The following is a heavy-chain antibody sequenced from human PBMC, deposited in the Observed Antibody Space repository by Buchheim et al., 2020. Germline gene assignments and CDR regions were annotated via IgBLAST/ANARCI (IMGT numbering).Heavy chain of an antibody. Sequence: EVQLVASGGGLVQPGGSLRLSCEASGFAFSTYTMNWVRQAPGKGLEWVANIIQDGSGKHYAESVKGRFTVSRDNAKDLVFLQRDSLTAEDTAVYCCARGYPYDCSSVNCAGCFDSWGQGSL. CDR1: GFAFSTYT. J-gene: IGHJ4*03. V-gene: IGHV3-7*01. CDR3: ARGYPYDCSSVNCAGCFDS. CDR2: IIQDGSGK. D-gene: IGHD6-19*01.